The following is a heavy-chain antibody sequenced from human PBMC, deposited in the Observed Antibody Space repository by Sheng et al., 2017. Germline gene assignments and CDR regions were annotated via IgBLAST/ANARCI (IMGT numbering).Heavy chain of an antibody. Sequence: EVQLVESGGGLIQPGGSLRLSCAASGFTVSSNHMSWVRQAPGKGLEWVSVIYSGGGTYYADSVKGRFTISRDDSKNTLYLQMNSLRADDTAVYYCARGSPIHYWGQGTLVTVSS. V-gene: IGHV3-53*01. CDR2: IYSGGGT. D-gene: IGHD2-2*01. J-gene: IGHJ4*02. CDR1: GFTVSSNH. CDR3: ARGSPIHY.